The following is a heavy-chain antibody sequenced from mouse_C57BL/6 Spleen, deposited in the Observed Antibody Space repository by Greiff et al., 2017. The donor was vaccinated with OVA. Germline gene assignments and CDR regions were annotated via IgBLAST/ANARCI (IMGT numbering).Heavy chain of an antibody. V-gene: IGHV1-50*01. D-gene: IGHD2-3*01. CDR3: ARGKVYDGYYDWYFDV. J-gene: IGHJ1*03. Sequence: QVQLQQPGAELFPPFSSFPLSCQASGYTFTSYWMQWVKQRPGQGLEWIGEIDPSDSYTNYNQKFKGKATLTVDTSSSTAYMQLSSLTSEDSAVYYCARGKVYDGYYDWYFDVWGTGTTVTVSS. CDR1: GYTFTSYW. CDR2: IDPSDSYT.